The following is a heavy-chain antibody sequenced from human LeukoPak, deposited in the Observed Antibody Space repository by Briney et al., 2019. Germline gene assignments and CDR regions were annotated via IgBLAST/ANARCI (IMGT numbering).Heavy chain of an antibody. D-gene: IGHD3-10*01. CDR1: GFTFSSYD. V-gene: IGHV3-23*01. Sequence: PGGTLRLSCAAYGFTFSSYDMSWVRQAPGKGLEWVSAISGSGSSTYYAASVRGRFSISRDNSKNTMYLQMNSLSPEDTAVYYCARGGTGYYYASATYYQSYYFDYWGQGSLVTVSS. J-gene: IGHJ4*02. CDR3: ARGGTGYYYASATYYQSYYFDY. CDR2: ISGSGSST.